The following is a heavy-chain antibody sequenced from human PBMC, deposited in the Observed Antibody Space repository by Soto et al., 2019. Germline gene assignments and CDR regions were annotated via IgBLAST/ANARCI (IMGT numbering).Heavy chain of an antibody. Sequence: ASLNVSCKASGYTFTIYGISWVRHAPGQGLEWMGWISAYNGNTNYAQKLQGRVTMTTDTSTSTAYMELRSLRSDDTAVYYCARGAGWDYGDYDASGVFDYWGQGTLVTVSS. CDR2: ISAYNGNT. CDR1: GYTFTIYG. J-gene: IGHJ4*02. D-gene: IGHD4-17*01. V-gene: IGHV1-18*01. CDR3: ARGAGWDYGDYDASGVFDY.